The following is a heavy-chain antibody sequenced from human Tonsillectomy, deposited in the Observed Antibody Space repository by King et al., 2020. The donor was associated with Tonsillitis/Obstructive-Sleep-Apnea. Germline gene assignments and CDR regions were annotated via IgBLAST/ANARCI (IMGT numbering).Heavy chain of an antibody. CDR1: GFTFSSYS. Sequence: VQLVESGGGLVKPGGSLRLSCAASGFTFSSYSMNWVSQAPGKGLEWVSSISSSSRYIYYADSVKGRFTISRDNAKNSLYLQMNSLRAEDTAVYYCASLAYKSYYYMDVWGKGTTVTVSS. CDR2: ISSSSRYI. D-gene: IGHD5-24*01. CDR3: ASLAYKSYYYMDV. V-gene: IGHV3-21*01. J-gene: IGHJ6*03.